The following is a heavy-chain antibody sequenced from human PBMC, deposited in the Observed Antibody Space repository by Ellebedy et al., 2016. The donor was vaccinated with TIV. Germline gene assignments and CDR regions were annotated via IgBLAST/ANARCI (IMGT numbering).Heavy chain of an antibody. Sequence: SETLSLXXAVSGGSISSSNWWSWVRQPPGKGLEWIGEIYHSGSTNYNPSLKSRVTISVDKSKNQFSLKLSSVTAADTAVYYCASTPTGYCSSTSCQQNYYYYGMDVWGQGTTVTVSS. CDR2: IYHSGST. V-gene: IGHV4-4*02. CDR3: ASTPTGYCSSTSCQQNYYYYGMDV. D-gene: IGHD2-2*01. CDR1: GGSISSSNW. J-gene: IGHJ6*02.